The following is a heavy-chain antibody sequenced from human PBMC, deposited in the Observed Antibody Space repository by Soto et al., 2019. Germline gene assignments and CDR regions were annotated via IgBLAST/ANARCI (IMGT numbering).Heavy chain of an antibody. J-gene: IGHJ5*02. CDR3: AREVRYSSSRRNL. Sequence: SETLSLTCTVSGGSINSGDYYWSWIRQPPGKGLEWIGYINYSGSTYYNPSLKSRVTISVDTSKNQFSLKLSSVTAADTAVYYCAREVRYSSSRRNLWSQGTLVTVS. CDR2: INYSGST. D-gene: IGHD6-13*01. CDR1: GGSINSGDYY. V-gene: IGHV4-30-4*01.